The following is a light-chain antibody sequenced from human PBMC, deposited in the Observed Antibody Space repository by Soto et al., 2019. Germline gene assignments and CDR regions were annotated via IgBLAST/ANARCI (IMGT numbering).Light chain of an antibody. CDR3: QSYDRNLRGWV. J-gene: IGLJ3*02. Sequence: QSALTQPASVSGSPGQSITISCTGTSSDVGGYNYVSWFQHHPGKAPKLIIYEVSYRPSGVSARFSGSKSGDTASLTISGLQAEDEADYYCQSYDRNLRGWVFGGGTKLTVL. CDR1: SSDVGGYNY. V-gene: IGLV2-14*01. CDR2: EVS.